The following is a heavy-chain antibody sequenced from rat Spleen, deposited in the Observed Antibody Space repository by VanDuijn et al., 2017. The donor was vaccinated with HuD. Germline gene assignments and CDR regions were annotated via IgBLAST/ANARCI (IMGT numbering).Heavy chain of an antibody. J-gene: IGHJ4*01. CDR2: ISYDGSST. D-gene: IGHD1-1*01. CDR3: ARHKVLQGVMDA. V-gene: IGHV5-7*01. Sequence: EVQLVESGGGLVQPGRSLKLSCAASGFTFSDYNMAWVRQAPKKGLEWVATISYDGSSTYYRDSVKGRFTISRDNAKSTLYLQMDSLRSEDTATYYCARHKVLQGVMDAWGQGASVTVSS. CDR1: GFTFSDYN.